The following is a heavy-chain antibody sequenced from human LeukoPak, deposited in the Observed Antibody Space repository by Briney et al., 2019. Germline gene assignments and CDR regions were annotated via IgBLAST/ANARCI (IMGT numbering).Heavy chain of an antibody. Sequence: SETLSLTCSVSGGSISSSSYYWGWIRQPPGKGLEWIGSIYYSGSTYYNPSLKSRVTISVDTSKNQFSLKLSSVTAADTAVYYCARDSSGYRRGSFDYWGQGTLVTVSS. J-gene: IGHJ4*02. CDR3: ARDSSGYRRGSFDY. CDR1: GGSISSSSYY. CDR2: IYYSGST. V-gene: IGHV4-39*07. D-gene: IGHD3-22*01.